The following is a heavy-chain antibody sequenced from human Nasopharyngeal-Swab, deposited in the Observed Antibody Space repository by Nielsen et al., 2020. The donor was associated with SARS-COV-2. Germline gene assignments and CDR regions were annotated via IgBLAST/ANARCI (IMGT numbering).Heavy chain of an antibody. CDR3: AKGDYDFWSGGAFDI. CDR1: GFTFDDYA. D-gene: IGHD3-3*01. V-gene: IGHV3-9*01. Sequence: SLKISCAASGFTFDDYAMHWVRQAPGKGLEWVSGISWNSGSIGYADSVKGRFTISRDNVKNSLYLQMNSLRAEDTALYYCAKGDYDFWSGGAFDIWAKGQWSPSLQ. J-gene: IGHJ3*02. CDR2: ISWNSGSI.